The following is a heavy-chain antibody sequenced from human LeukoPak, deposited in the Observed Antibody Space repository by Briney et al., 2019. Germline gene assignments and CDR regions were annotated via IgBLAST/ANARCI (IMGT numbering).Heavy chain of an antibody. CDR3: ARSESGYRY. D-gene: IGHD3-3*01. CDR1: GFTFSSYN. CDR2: ISSSGSTI. J-gene: IGHJ4*02. V-gene: IGHV3-48*01. Sequence: PGGSLRLSCAASGFTFSSYNMNWVRQAPGKGLEWVSYISSSGSTIYYADSVKGRFTVSRDNANNSLSLQMNSLRAEDTAVYYCARSESGYRYWGQGTLATVSS.